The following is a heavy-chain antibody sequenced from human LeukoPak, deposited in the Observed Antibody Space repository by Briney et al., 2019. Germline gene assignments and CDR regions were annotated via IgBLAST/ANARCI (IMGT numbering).Heavy chain of an antibody. CDR2: ISGSGGST. Sequence: GGSLRLSCAASGFTFSSYSMNWVRQAPGKGLEWVSAISGSGGSTYYADSVKGRFTISRDNSKNTLYLQMNSLRAEDTAVYYCAKDGRLLRFPNYFDYWGQGTLVTVSS. D-gene: IGHD3-3*01. J-gene: IGHJ4*02. V-gene: IGHV3-23*01. CDR1: GFTFSSYS. CDR3: AKDGRLLRFPNYFDY.